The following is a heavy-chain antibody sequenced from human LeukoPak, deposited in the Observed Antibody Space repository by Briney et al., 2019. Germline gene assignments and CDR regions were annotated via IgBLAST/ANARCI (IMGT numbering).Heavy chain of an antibody. D-gene: IGHD4-17*01. V-gene: IGHV4-4*09. CDR1: GGSISSYY. CDR2: IYTSGST. CDR3: ARLGGPKIYGDSKGWFLNWFDP. J-gene: IGHJ5*02. Sequence: SETLSLTCTVSGGSISSYYWSWIRQPPGKGLEWIGYIYTSGSTNYNPSLKSRVTISVDTSKNQFSLKLSSVTAADTAVYYCARLGGPKIYGDSKGWFLNWFDPWGQGTLVTVSS.